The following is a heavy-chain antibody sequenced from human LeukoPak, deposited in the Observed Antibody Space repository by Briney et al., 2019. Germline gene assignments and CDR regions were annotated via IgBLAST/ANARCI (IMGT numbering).Heavy chain of an antibody. CDR1: GGSISSTSYY. Sequence: SETLSLTCIVSGGSISSTSYYWDWIRQPPGKGLEWIGSIYYSGSTYYNPSLKSRVTISVDTSKNQFSLKLSSVTAADTAVYYCARGTKQAYCGGDCSIDYWGQGTLVTVSS. V-gene: IGHV4-39*07. CDR2: IYYSGST. J-gene: IGHJ4*02. CDR3: ARGTKQAYCGGDCSIDY. D-gene: IGHD2-21*02.